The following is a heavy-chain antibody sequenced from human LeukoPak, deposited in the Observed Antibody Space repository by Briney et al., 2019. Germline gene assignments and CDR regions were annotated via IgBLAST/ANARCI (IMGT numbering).Heavy chain of an antibody. CDR3: ARAHVVAVAARTSLLDY. D-gene: IGHD2-15*01. Sequence: GGSLRLSCAASGFTFSSYSMNWVRQAPGKGLEWVSSISSSSSYIYYADSVKGRFTISRDNAKNSLYLQMNSLRAEDTAVYYCARAHVVAVAARTSLLDYWGQGTLVTVSS. CDR1: GFTFSSYS. V-gene: IGHV3-21*01. J-gene: IGHJ4*02. CDR2: ISSSSSYI.